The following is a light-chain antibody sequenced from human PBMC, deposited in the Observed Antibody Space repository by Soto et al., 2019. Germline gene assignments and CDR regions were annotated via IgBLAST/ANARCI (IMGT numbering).Light chain of an antibody. CDR3: QQYASSPYT. CDR1: QSVSSSY. V-gene: IGKV3-20*01. J-gene: IGKJ2*01. Sequence: EIVLTQSPGTLSLSPREKATLSCRASQSVSSSYLAWYQQKPGQAPRLLIYAASSRATGIPDRFSGSGSGTDFTLTISRLEPEDFAVYSCQQYASSPYTFGQGTKLEIK. CDR2: AAS.